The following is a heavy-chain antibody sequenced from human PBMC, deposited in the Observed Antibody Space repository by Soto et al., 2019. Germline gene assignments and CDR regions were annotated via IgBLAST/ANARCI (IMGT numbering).Heavy chain of an antibody. V-gene: IGHV3-48*02. J-gene: IGHJ4*02. CDR3: VTSEGHLSN. CDR1: GFIFNSNG. Sequence: EVQLVESGGGLVQPGGSLRLSCAASGFIFNSNGMNWVRQSPGKGLEWISYISGLSDVIYYADSVKGRFTIPRDNAKNSLYLQMNGLRDEDTAVYYCVTSEGHLSNWGQGILATVSS. CDR2: ISGLSDVI.